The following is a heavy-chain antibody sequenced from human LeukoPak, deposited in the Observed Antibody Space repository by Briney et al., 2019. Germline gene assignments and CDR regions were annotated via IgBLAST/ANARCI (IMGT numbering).Heavy chain of an antibody. V-gene: IGHV1-69*01. J-gene: IGHJ4*02. Sequence: SVNVSCKASGGTFISYAISWVRQAPGQGLEWMGGIIPIFGTANYAQKFQGRVTITADESTSTAYMELSSLRSEDTAVYYCASQGIVGATRYFDYWGQGTLVTVSS. D-gene: IGHD1-26*01. CDR1: GGTFISYA. CDR3: ASQGIVGATRYFDY. CDR2: IIPIFGTA.